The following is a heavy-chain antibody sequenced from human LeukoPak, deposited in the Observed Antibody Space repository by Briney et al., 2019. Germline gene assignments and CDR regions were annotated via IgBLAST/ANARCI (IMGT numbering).Heavy chain of an antibody. V-gene: IGHV3-33*06. Sequence: GGSLRLSCAASGFTFSSYGMHWVRQAPGKGLEWVAVIWYDGSNKYYADYVKGRFTISRDNSKNTLYLQVNSLRAEDTAVYYCVKDYSTIAAAANPLFDYWGQGALVTVSS. D-gene: IGHD6-13*01. CDR2: IWYDGSNK. J-gene: IGHJ4*02. CDR3: VKDYSTIAAAANPLFDY. CDR1: GFTFSSYG.